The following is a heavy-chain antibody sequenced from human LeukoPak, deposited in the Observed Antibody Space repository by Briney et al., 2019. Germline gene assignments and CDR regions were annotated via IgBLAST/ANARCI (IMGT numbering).Heavy chain of an antibody. D-gene: IGHD3-10*01. V-gene: IGHV4-59*01. Sequence: KPSETLSLTCTVSGGSISSYYWSWIRQPPGKGLEWIGYIYYSGSTNYNPSLKSRVTISVDTSKNQFSLKLSSVTAADTAVYYCARLSLHHYGSGSYYWFDPWGQGTLVTVSS. CDR1: GGSISSYY. CDR3: ARLSLHHYGSGSYYWFDP. J-gene: IGHJ5*02. CDR2: IYYSGST.